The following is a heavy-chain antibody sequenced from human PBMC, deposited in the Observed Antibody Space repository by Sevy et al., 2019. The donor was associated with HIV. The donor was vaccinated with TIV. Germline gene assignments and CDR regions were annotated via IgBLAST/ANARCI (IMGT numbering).Heavy chain of an antibody. D-gene: IGHD3-3*01. CDR1: GGSSSGYY. J-gene: IGHJ4*02. V-gene: IGHV4-34*01. Sequence: SETLSLTCAVYGGSSSGYYWSWIRQPPGKGLEWIGEINHSGSTNYNPSLKSRVTISVDTSKNQFSLKLSSVTAADTAVYYCARKPIFGVVIKGYYFDYWGQGTLVTVSS. CDR2: INHSGST. CDR3: ARKPIFGVVIKGYYFDY.